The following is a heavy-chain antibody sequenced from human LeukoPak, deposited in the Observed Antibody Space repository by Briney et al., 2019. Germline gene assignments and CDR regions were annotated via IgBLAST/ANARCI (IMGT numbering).Heavy chain of an antibody. V-gene: IGHV3-48*01. D-gene: IGHD6-25*01. CDR1: GFTFSSYS. Sequence: GGSLRLSCAASGFTFSSYSMNWVRQAPGKGLEWVSYISSSSSTIYYADSVKGRFTISRDNAKNSLYLQMNSLRGEDTAVYYCARDGTPIYSSGWVYMVVWGKGTTVTISS. CDR3: ARDGTPIYSSGWVYMVV. J-gene: IGHJ6*04. CDR2: ISSSSSTI.